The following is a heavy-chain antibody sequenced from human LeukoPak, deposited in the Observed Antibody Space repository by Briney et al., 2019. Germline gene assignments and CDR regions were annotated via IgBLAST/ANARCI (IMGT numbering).Heavy chain of an antibody. CDR3: AREDSSGGPFRFGMDV. V-gene: IGHV3-7*01. J-gene: IGHJ6*02. Sequence: GGSLRLSCAASGFTFSSYWMSWVRQAPGKGLEWVANIKQDGGGKYYVDSVKGRFTISRDNGKNSLYLQMNSLRAEDTAVYYCAREDSSGGPFRFGMDVWGQGTTVTVSS. D-gene: IGHD2-15*01. CDR1: GFTFSSYW. CDR2: IKQDGGGK.